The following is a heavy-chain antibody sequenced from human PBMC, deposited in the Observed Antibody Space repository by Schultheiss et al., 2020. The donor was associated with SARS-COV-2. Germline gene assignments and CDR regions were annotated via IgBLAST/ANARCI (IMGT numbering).Heavy chain of an antibody. J-gene: IGHJ4*02. Sequence: GGSLRLSCAASGFTFSGSAMHWVRQASGKGLEWVGRIRSKANSYATAYAASVKGRFIISRDDSKNTAYLQMNSLKTEDTAVYYCANSVFENCGGDCYSSYYFDYWGQGTLVTVSS. D-gene: IGHD2-21*01. V-gene: IGHV3-73*01. CDR2: IRSKANSYAT. CDR1: GFTFSGSA. CDR3: ANSVFENCGGDCYSSYYFDY.